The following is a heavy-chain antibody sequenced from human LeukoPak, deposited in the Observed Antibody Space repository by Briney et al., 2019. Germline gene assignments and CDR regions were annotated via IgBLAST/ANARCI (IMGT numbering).Heavy chain of an antibody. CDR1: GGSFSGYY. D-gene: IGHD6-13*01. Sequence: SETMSLTCAVYGGSFSGYYWSWIRQPPGKGLERIGEINHSGSTNYNPSLKSRVTISVDTSKNQFSLKLSSVTAADTAVYYCARGGSSSWYEYYFDYWGQGTLVTVSS. J-gene: IGHJ4*02. CDR3: ARGGSSSWYEYYFDY. CDR2: INHSGST. V-gene: IGHV4-34*01.